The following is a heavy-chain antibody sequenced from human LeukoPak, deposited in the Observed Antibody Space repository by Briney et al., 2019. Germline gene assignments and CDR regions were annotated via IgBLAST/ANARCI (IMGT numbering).Heavy chain of an antibody. CDR3: ARDKGTLYLSSFDY. CDR1: GFTFSAYW. J-gene: IGHJ4*02. CDR2: INNDGTAT. D-gene: IGHD2-8*01. V-gene: IGHV3-74*01. Sequence: GGSLRLSCAASGFTFSAYWMHWVRQVPGKGLVWVSRINNDGTATFFADSVKGRFTISRDNAKNTLYLQMNSLRAADTAVYYCARDKGTLYLSSFDYWGQGTLVTVSS.